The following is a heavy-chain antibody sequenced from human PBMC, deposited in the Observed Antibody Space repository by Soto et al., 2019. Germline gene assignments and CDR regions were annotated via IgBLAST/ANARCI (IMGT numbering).Heavy chain of an antibody. CDR1: GGTFSSYT. CDR2: IIPILGIA. Sequence: QVQLVQSGAEVKKPGSSVKVSCKASGGTFSSYTISWVRQAPGQGLEWMGRIIPILGIANYAQKFQGRVTITADKSTSTAYMELSSLRCEDTAVYYCARAITTVSAFDIWGQGTMVTVSS. CDR3: ARAITTVSAFDI. J-gene: IGHJ3*02. V-gene: IGHV1-69*02. D-gene: IGHD3-22*01.